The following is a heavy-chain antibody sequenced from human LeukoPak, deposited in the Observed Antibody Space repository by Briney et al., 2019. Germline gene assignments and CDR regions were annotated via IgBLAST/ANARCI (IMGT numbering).Heavy chain of an antibody. CDR2: IYSGGST. Sequence: PGGSLRLSCAVSGFNASSNYLNWVRQAPGKGPEWVSVIYSGGSTYYADSVKGRFTISRDNSKNTLYLQMNSLRAEDTAVYHCARVDSRTAQFDYWGQGTLVTVSS. CDR3: ARVDSRTAQFDY. CDR1: GFNASSNY. J-gene: IGHJ4*02. V-gene: IGHV3-66*01. D-gene: IGHD6-13*01.